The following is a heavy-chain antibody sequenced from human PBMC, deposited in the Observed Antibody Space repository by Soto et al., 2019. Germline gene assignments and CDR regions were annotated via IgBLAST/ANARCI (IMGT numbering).Heavy chain of an antibody. Sequence: PSETLSLTCPVSGGSISSYYWSWIRPPPGKGLEWIGYIYYSGSTNYNPSLKSRVTISVDTSKNQFSLKLSSVTAADTAVYYCARGTGIAVATEYFQHWGQGTLVTVS. CDR3: ARGTGIAVATEYFQH. V-gene: IGHV4-59*01. CDR1: GGSISSYY. D-gene: IGHD6-19*01. J-gene: IGHJ1*01. CDR2: IYYSGST.